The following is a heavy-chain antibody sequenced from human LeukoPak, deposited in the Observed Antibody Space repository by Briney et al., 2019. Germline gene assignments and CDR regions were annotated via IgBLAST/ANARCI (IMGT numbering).Heavy chain of an antibody. D-gene: IGHD3-22*01. J-gene: IGHJ6*02. CDR2: ISWNSGSI. CDR3: ARDMYYYDSSGYGLTYYYYGMDV. V-gene: IGHV3-9*01. CDR1: GFTFDDYA. Sequence: GGSLRLSCAASGFTFDDYAMHWVRQAPGKGLEWVSGISWNSGSIGYADSVKGRFTISRDNAKNSLYLQMNSLRAEDTAVYYCARDMYYYDSSGYGLTYYYYGMDVWGQGTTVTVSS.